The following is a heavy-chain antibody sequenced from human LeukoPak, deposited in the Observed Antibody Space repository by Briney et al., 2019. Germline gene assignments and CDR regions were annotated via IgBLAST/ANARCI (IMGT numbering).Heavy chain of an antibody. CDR1: GYTFTSYG. Sequence: GASVKVFWRASGYTFTSYGISWGRPAPGQGLEWMGWISAYSDNTNYAQMLQGRVTMPTDTSTSTAYMELKSLRCHDTAVYYCARGSGIDYWGQGTLVTVSS. V-gene: IGHV1-18*01. CDR2: ISAYSDNT. J-gene: IGHJ4*02. CDR3: ARGSGIDY. D-gene: IGHD1-26*01.